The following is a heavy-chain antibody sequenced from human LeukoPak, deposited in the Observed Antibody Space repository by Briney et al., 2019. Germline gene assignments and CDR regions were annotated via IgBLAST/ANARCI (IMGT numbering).Heavy chain of an antibody. D-gene: IGHD6-6*01. CDR1: GGSFSGYY. Sequence: SETLSLTCAVYGGSFSGYYWSWIRQPPGRGLEWIGEINHSGSTNYNPSLKSRVTISVDTSKNQFSLKLSSVTAADTAVYYCARPRIAARSPFDYWGQGTLVTVSS. V-gene: IGHV4-34*01. CDR3: ARPRIAARSPFDY. CDR2: INHSGST. J-gene: IGHJ4*02.